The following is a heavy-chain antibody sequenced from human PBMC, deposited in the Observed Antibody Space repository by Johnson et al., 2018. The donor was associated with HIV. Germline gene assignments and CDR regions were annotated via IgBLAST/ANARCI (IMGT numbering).Heavy chain of an antibody. CDR1: GFTFSSYG. CDR2: IRDDGSNH. D-gene: IGHD3-22*01. CDR3: AKVFSSWPPDSRDAFDI. J-gene: IGHJ3*02. V-gene: IGHV3-30*02. Sequence: VQLVESGGGVVQPGGSLRLSCAASGFTFSSYGMHWVRQAPDKGLEWVAFIRDDGSNHSYADSVKGRFTISRDNSYNTLYLQMNSLRAEDTAVYYCAKVFSSWPPDSRDAFDIWGQGTMVIVSS.